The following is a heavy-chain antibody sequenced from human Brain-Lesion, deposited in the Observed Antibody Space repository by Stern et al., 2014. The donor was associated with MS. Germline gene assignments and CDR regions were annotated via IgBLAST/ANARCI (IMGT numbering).Heavy chain of an antibody. CDR2: IYYRGST. V-gene: IGHV4-39*01. CDR1: GGSISSSSYY. CDR3: AKLWLGELPESPFDY. J-gene: IGHJ4*02. D-gene: IGHD3-10*01. Sequence: QVQLGQSGPGLVKPSETLSLTCTVSGGSISSSSYYWGWIRQPPGKGLEWIGSIYYRGSTYYNPSLKSRVTISMDTSKNQFPLRLSSVTAADTAVYFCAKLWLGELPESPFDYWGQGTLVTVSS.